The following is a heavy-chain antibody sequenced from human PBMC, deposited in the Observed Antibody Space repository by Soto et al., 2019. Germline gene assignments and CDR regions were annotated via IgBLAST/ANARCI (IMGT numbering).Heavy chain of an antibody. CDR2: ISGSGGST. Sequence: GGSLRLSCAAFGFTFSSYAMSWVRQAPGKGLEWVSAISGSGGSTYYADSVKGRFTISRDNSKNTLYLQMNSLRAEHTAVYYCARAARGRYESSGYKVYWGQGALVKVSS. CDR3: ARAARGRYESSGYKVY. J-gene: IGHJ4*02. V-gene: IGHV3-23*01. D-gene: IGHD3-22*01. CDR1: GFTFSSYA.